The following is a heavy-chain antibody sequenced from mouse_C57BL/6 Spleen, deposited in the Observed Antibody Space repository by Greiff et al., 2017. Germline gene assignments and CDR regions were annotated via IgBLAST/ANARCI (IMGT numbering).Heavy chain of an antibody. CDR1: GFSLTSYG. V-gene: IGHV2-2*01. CDR2: IWSGGST. Sequence: VHLVESGPGLVQPSQSLSITCTVSGFSLTSYGVHWVRQSPGKGLEWLGVIWSGGSTDYNAAFISRLSISKDNSKSQVFFKMNSLQADDTAIYYCARADYYGSSYYFDYWGQGTTLTVSS. CDR3: ARADYYGSSYYFDY. D-gene: IGHD1-1*01. J-gene: IGHJ2*01.